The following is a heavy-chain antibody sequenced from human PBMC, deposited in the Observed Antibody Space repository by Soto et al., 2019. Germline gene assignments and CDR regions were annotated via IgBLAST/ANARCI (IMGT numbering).Heavy chain of an antibody. D-gene: IGHD4-17*01. V-gene: IGHV1-2*04. J-gene: IGHJ3*02. CDR3: ARSTVTISDGDAFDI. CDR2: INPNSGGT. Sequence: ASVKVSCKASGYTFTGYYTHWVRQAPGQGLEWMGWINPNSGGTNYAQKFQGWVTMTRDTSISTAYMELSRLRSDDTAVYYCARSTVTISDGDAFDIWGQGTMVTVSS. CDR1: GYTFTGYY.